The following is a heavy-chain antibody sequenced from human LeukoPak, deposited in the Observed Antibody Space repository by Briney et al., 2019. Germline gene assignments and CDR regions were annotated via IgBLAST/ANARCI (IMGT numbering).Heavy chain of an antibody. CDR2: ISSSGSTI. D-gene: IGHD1-26*01. V-gene: IGHV3-48*03. CDR1: GFTFSSYE. J-gene: IGHJ6*02. CDR3: ARDREGARGYYGMDV. Sequence: GGSLRLSCAASGFTFSSYEMNWVRQSPGKGLEWVSYISSSGSTIYYADSVKGRFTISRDNAKNSLYLQMNSLRAEDTAVYYCARDREGARGYYGMDVWGQGTTVTVSS.